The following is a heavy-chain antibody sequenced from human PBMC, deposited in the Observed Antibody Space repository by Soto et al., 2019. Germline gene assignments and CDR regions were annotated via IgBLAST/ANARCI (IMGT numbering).Heavy chain of an antibody. CDR1: GFTFSSYS. CDR2: ISSSSSYI. V-gene: IGHV3-21*01. Sequence: PGGSLRLSCAASGFTFSSYSMNWVRQAPGKGLEWVSSISSSSSYIYYADSVKGRFTISRDNAKNSLYLQMNSLRAEDTAVYYCARVASGSYYNVFDYWGQGTLVTVSS. CDR3: ARVASGSYYNVFDY. D-gene: IGHD3-10*01. J-gene: IGHJ4*02.